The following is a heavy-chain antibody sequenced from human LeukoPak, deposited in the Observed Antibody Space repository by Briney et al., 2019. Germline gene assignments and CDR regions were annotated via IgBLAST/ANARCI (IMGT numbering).Heavy chain of an antibody. CDR1: GFSFSNYG. D-gene: IGHD4-17*01. Sequence: GRSLRLSCAASGFSFSNYGMSWVRQAPGKGLEWVSVIYSGGSTYYAESVKCRFTISRDNSKNTLYLQMNSLRAEDTAVYYCVRGDYGDYTLFDYWGQGTLVTVSS. V-gene: IGHV3-53*01. J-gene: IGHJ4*02. CDR2: IYSGGST. CDR3: VRGDYGDYTLFDY.